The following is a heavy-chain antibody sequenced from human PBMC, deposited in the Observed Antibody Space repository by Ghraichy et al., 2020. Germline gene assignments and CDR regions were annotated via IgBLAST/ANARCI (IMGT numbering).Heavy chain of an antibody. D-gene: IGHD7-27*01. CDR2: ITWDGGNK. Sequence: GGSLRLSCAASGFTFDDYTMHWVRQAPGKGLEWVSLITWDGGNKYYADSVKGRFSISRDNRRKSLYLQMNSLRADDTGLYYCAKEIPYTGDDLYFDYWGQGTLVTVSS. J-gene: IGHJ4*02. CDR3: AKEIPYTGDDLYFDY. V-gene: IGHV3-43*01. CDR1: GFTFDDYT.